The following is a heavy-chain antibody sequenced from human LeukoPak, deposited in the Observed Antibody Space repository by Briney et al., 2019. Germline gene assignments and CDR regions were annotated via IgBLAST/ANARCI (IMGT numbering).Heavy chain of an antibody. V-gene: IGHV3-21*01. Sequence: GGSLRLSCAASEFTFSSYNMNWVRQAPGKGLEWVSSISSSSDYIYYADSVKGRFTISRDNAKNSLYLQMSSLRAEDTAVYYCARKNGLDYWGQGTLVTVSS. CDR1: EFTFSSYN. J-gene: IGHJ4*02. CDR3: ARKNGLDY. CDR2: ISSSSDYI.